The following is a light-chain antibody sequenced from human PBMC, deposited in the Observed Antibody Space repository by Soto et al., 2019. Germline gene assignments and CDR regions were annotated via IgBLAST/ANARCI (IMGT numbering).Light chain of an antibody. Sequence: QAVVTQPPSASGTPGQRVTISCSGSSSNIGSNTINWYQQLPGTAPKLLIYSNNQWPSGVPDRFSGSKSGTSASLAISGLQSEDEADYYCAAWDDSLSGWVFGGGTKLTVL. V-gene: IGLV1-44*01. CDR2: SNN. CDR3: AAWDDSLSGWV. CDR1: SSNIGSNT. J-gene: IGLJ3*02.